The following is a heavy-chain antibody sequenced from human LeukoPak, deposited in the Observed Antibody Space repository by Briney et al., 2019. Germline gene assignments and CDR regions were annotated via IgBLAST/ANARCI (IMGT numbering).Heavy chain of an antibody. CDR2: IKQDGSEK. CDR1: GFTFNSYW. V-gene: IGHV3-7*03. Sequence: GGSLRLSCAASGFTFNSYWMSWVRQAPGKGPEWVANIKQDGSEKYYVDSVKGRFTISRDNAKNSLYLQMNSLRAEDTAVYYCARDSDSGWPKYYFDYWGQGTLVTVSS. CDR3: ARDSDSGWPKYYFDY. J-gene: IGHJ4*02. D-gene: IGHD6-19*01.